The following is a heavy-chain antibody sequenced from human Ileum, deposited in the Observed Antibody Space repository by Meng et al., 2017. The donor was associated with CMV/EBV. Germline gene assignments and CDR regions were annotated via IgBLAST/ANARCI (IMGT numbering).Heavy chain of an antibody. CDR1: ASSFTSSR. CDR3: SRGAYRCYDIDY. CDR2: ISAYNGNT. J-gene: IGHJ4*02. V-gene: IGHV1-18*01. D-gene: IGHD5-12*01. Sequence: NDSASSFTSSRIRWVRQPPGHGPECMGWISAYNGNTNYAQTLQSRVTMTTATSTSTAYMELRSLSSADTALYYCSRGAYRCYDIDYWGQGTLVTVSS.